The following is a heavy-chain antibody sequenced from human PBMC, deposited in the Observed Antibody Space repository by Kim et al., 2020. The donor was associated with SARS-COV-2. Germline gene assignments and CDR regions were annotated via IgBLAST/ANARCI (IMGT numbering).Heavy chain of an antibody. Sequence: TSYADTVKGRFTISRDNAKNTLYLPINSLRAEDTAVYYCAGVGAAAAFDIWGQWTMVTVSS. V-gene: IGHV3-74*01. J-gene: IGHJ3*02. D-gene: IGHD6-25*01. CDR3: AGVGAAAAFDI. CDR2: T.